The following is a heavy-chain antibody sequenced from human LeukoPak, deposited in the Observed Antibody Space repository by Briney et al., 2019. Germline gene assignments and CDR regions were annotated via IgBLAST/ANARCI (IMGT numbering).Heavy chain of an antibody. D-gene: IGHD4-17*01. V-gene: IGHV4-59*08. CDR1: GGSFSGYY. CDR2: IYYSGST. J-gene: IGHJ5*02. CDR3: ARGTVSNSFDP. Sequence: SETLSLTCAVYGGSFSGYYWSWIRQPPGKGLEWIGYIYYSGSTNYNPSLKSRVTISVDTSKNQFSLKLSSVTTADTAVYYCARGTVSNSFDPWGQGTLVTVSS.